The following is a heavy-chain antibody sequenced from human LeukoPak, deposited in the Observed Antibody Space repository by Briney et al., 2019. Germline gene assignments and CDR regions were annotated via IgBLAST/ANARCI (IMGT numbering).Heavy chain of an antibody. D-gene: IGHD3-10*01. CDR2: IYPGDSDT. CDR3: ARDELLLWFGELFPGVMDV. V-gene: IGHV5-51*01. J-gene: IGHJ6*04. CDR1: GYSFTSYW. Sequence: GESLKISCKGSGYSFTSYWIGWVRQMPGKGLEWMGIIYPGDSDTRYSPSFQGQVTISADKSISTAYLQWSSLKASDTAMYYCARDELLLWFGELFPGVMDVWGKGTTVTVSS.